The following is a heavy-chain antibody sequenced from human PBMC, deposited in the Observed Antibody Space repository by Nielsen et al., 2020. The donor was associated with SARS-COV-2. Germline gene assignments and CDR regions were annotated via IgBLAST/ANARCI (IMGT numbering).Heavy chain of an antibody. J-gene: IGHJ4*02. Sequence: GESLKISSEASGYSFSSYWIAWVRQRPGKGLEWMGIIYPGDSETKYSPSFQGQVTMSVDKSLRTAYLQWRTLKASDTAMYYCARRHMIPFGAGTYHFDFWGQGTLVTVSS. V-gene: IGHV5-51*01. CDR2: IYPGDSET. CDR1: GYSFSSYW. D-gene: IGHD3-16*01. CDR3: ARRHMIPFGAGTYHFDF.